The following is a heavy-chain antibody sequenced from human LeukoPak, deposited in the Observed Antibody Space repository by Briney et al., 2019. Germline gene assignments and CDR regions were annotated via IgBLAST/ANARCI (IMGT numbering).Heavy chain of an antibody. D-gene: IGHD2-2*01. CDR3: ARGDQVLLYAFDI. CDR1: GGSISSGGYY. J-gene: IGHJ3*02. CDR2: IYYSGST. Sequence: PSQTLSLTCTVSGGSISSGGYYWSWIRQHPGKGLEWIGYIYYSGSTYYNPSLKGRVTISVDTSKNQFSLKLSSVTAADTAVYYCARGDQVLLYAFDIWGQGTMVTVSS. V-gene: IGHV4-31*03.